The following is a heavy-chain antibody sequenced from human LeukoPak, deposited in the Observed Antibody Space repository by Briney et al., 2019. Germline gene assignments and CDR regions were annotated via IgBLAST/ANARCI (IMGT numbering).Heavy chain of an antibody. V-gene: IGHV4-31*03. CDR3: ARDRLGMSDGKAFDI. CDR2: IYYSGST. D-gene: IGHD7-27*01. CDR1: GGSISSGGYY. J-gene: IGHJ3*02. Sequence: SQTLSLTCTVSGGSISSGGYYWSWIRQHPGKGLEWIGYIYYSGSTYYNPSLKSRVTISVDTSKNQFSLKLSSVTAADTAVYYCARDRLGMSDGKAFDIWGQGTMVTVSS.